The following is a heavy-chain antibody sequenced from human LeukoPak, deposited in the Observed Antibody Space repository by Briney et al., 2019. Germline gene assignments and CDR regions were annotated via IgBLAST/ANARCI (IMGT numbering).Heavy chain of an antibody. CDR2: MKRDGSEE. J-gene: IGHJ3*02. V-gene: IGHV3-7*04. CDR3: ARDPYSNFFGAFDI. Sequence: GGSLRLSCVASKFTFSSYWMSWVRQAPGKGLEWVANMKRDGSEEYYVDSVKGRFTISRDNAKNSLYLQMNSLSSEDTAVYYCARDPYSNFFGAFDIWGQGTMVTVSS. D-gene: IGHD6-13*01. CDR1: KFTFSSYW.